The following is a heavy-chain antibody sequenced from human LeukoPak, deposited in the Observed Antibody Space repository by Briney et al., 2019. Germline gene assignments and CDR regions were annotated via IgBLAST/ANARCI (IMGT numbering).Heavy chain of an antibody. CDR2: ISAYNGNT. V-gene: IGHV1-18*01. Sequence: ASVEVSCKASVYTFTSYGISWVRPAPGQGLGWMGWISAYNGNTNYAQKLQGRVTMTTDTSTSTAYMDVRSLRSDDTAVYYCASRLNRGSYGYWGQGTLVTVSS. D-gene: IGHD2-15*01. CDR1: VYTFTSYG. J-gene: IGHJ4*02. CDR3: ASRLNRGSYGY.